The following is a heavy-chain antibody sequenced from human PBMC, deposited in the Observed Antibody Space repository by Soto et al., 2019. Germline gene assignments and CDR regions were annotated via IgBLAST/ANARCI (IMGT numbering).Heavy chain of an antibody. V-gene: IGHV4-38-2*01. Sequence: LSLTCAVSGYSISSGYYWGWIRQPPGKGLEWIGSIYHSGSTYYNPSLKSRVTISVDTSKNQFSLKLSSVTAADTAVYYCARVRITGTTPYLYRTYYFDYWGQGTLVTVSS. CDR3: ARVRITGTTPYLYRTYYFDY. CDR1: GYSISSGYY. CDR2: IYHSGST. J-gene: IGHJ4*02. D-gene: IGHD1-7*01.